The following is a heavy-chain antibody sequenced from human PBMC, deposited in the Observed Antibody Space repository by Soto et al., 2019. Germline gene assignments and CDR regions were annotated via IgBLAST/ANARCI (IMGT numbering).Heavy chain of an antibody. CDR1: GDSVSSNTAS. V-gene: IGHV6-1*01. D-gene: IGHD5-12*01. Sequence: SQTLSLTCAISGDSVSSNTASWNWIRQSPSRGLEWLGRTYFRSKWYNDYAVSVKSRIIINPDTSNNQFSLQLNSVSPEDTAVYFCAKGDNLGPKTGYAFDPWGQGIMVTVSS. CDR2: TYFRSKWYN. J-gene: IGHJ5*02. CDR3: AKGDNLGPKTGYAFDP.